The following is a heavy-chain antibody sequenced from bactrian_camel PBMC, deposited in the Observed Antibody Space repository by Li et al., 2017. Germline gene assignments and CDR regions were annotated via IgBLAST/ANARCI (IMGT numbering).Heavy chain of an antibody. D-gene: IGHD3*01. CDR2: MLIFGLGK. V-gene: IGHV3S32*01. J-gene: IGHJ4*01. Sequence: DVQLVESGGGLVQSGGSLTLTCVASGYTAETSRMGWFRQAPGKEREGVATMLIFGLGKYYADSVQGRFTISYDHAENTLFLQMDSLQLEDTALYYCAAGRPKYTGLGTAADFNYWGQGTQVTVS. CDR3: AAGRPKYTGLGTAADFNY. CDR1: GYTAETSR.